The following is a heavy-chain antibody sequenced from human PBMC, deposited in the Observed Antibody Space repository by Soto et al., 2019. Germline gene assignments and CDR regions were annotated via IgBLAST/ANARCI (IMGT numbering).Heavy chain of an antibody. CDR2: IYYSGST. V-gene: IGHV4-30-4*01. CDR3: ARVGGFGATTIDY. D-gene: IGHD3-10*01. Sequence: QVELQEAGPGLVKPSQTLSLTCTVSGGSISSGDYYWSWIRQPPGKGLEWIGYIYYSGSTYYNPSLKSRVTISVDTSKNQFSLKLSSVTAADTAVYYCARVGGFGATTIDYWGQGTLVTVSS. J-gene: IGHJ4*02. CDR1: GGSISSGDYY.